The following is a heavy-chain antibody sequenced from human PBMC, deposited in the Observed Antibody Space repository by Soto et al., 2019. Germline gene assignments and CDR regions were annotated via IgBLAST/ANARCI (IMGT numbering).Heavy chain of an antibody. CDR3: AREDMSGTYYFDY. CDR1: GAPVSSETHF. D-gene: IGHD1-26*01. CDR2: MYYSGIT. V-gene: IGHV4-61*01. J-gene: IGHJ4*02. Sequence: NPSETLSLTCTVSGAPVSSETHFWTWIRQPPGKGLEWIGYMYYSGITNSNPALKSRVTLSVDRSRNQFSLSLNSVTAADTAVYYCAREDMSGTYYFDYWGPGTQVTAPQ.